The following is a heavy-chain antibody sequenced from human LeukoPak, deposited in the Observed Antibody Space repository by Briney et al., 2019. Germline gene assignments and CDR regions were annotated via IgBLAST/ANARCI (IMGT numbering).Heavy chain of an antibody. CDR2: IYYSGST. V-gene: IGHV4-31*03. D-gene: IGHD3-10*01. Sequence: SETLSLTCIVSGGSISSGGYYWSWIRQHPGKGLEWIGYIYYSGSTYYNPSLKSRVTISVDTSKNQFSLKLSSVTAADTAVYYCARDTVRGKVYYGMDVWGKGTTVTVSS. J-gene: IGHJ6*04. CDR3: ARDTVRGKVYYGMDV. CDR1: GGSISSGGYY.